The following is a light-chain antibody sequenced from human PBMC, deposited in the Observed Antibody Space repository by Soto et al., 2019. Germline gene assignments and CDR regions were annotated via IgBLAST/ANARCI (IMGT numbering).Light chain of an antibody. CDR2: RNN. V-gene: IGLV1-47*01. CDR3: AAWADSLVV. J-gene: IGLJ2*01. Sequence: QSVLTQPHSASGTPGQTVTISCSGSSSNIGSAYIYWYQHLPGTAPKLLIYRNNQRPSGVPDRFSASKSGTSASLAISGLRSEDEADYYCAAWADSLVVFGGGTKVTVL. CDR1: SSNIGSAY.